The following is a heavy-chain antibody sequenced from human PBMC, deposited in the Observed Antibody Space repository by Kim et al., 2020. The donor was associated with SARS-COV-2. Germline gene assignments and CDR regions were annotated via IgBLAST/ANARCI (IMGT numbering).Heavy chain of an antibody. D-gene: IGHD3-3*01. CDR1: GYTFTGYS. CDR3: TRDFWNSDFWSGFFD. J-gene: IGHJ4*02. CDR2: INPNSGAT. V-gene: IGHV1-2*02. Sequence: ASVKVSCKASGYTFTGYSIHWVRQAPGQGLEWMGWINPNSGATDYAQKFQGRVTVTRDTSISTAYMELNMLTSDDTAVYYCTRDFWNSDFWSGFFDWGQGTLVTVSS.